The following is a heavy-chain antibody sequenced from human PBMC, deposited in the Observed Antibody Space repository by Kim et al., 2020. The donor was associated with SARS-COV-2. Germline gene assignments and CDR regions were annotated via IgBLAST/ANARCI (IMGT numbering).Heavy chain of an antibody. D-gene: IGHD3-10*01. CDR1: GGSFSGYY. J-gene: IGHJ4*01. V-gene: IGHV4-34*01. CDR3: ARGPYYYGSGSFWPFKID. CDR2: INHSGST. Sequence: SETLSLTCAVYGGSFSGYYWSWIRQPPGKGLEWIGEINHSGSTNYNPPLKSRVTISVDTSKNQFSLKLSSVTAADTAVYYCARGPYYYGSGSFWPFKID.